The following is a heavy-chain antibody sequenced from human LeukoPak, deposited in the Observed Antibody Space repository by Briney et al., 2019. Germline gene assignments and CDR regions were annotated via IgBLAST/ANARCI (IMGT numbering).Heavy chain of an antibody. V-gene: IGHV3-23*01. CDR3: AKNLDSSWSYFPDE. CDR1: GFIFASYA. CDR2: IGGAGT. J-gene: IGHJ4*02. Sequence: GGSLRVSCAASGFIFASYAMTCVRQAPGRGLEWVAAIGGAGTYYADSVKGRFTISRDNSKNTLYLQMNSLRAEDTAVYYCAKNLDSSWSYFPDEWGQGTLVTVSS. D-gene: IGHD3-10*01.